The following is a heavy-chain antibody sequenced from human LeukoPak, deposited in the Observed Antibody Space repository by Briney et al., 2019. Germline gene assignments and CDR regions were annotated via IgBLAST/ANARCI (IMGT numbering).Heavy chain of an antibody. CDR2: ISTTGGNT. CDR3: AKVSTRGIATAGHFDY. CDR1: GFIFSSYA. J-gene: IGHJ4*02. D-gene: IGHD6-13*01. Sequence: PGGSLRLSCTASGFIFSSYAMTWVRQAPGKDLEWVSGISTTGGNTYYADSVKGRFTISRDNSKNTLYLQMNSLRAEDTAVFYCAKVSTRGIATAGHFDYWGQGTLVTVSS. V-gene: IGHV3-23*01.